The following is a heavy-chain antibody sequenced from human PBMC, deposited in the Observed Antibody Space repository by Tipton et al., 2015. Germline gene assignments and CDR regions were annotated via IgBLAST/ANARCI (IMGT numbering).Heavy chain of an antibody. D-gene: IGHD6-19*01. J-gene: IGHJ5*02. V-gene: IGHV3-7*03. CDR3: ARDNWQWLASGAWFAP. CDR1: GFTFSDFW. CDR2: IKPDGSEK. Sequence: SLRLSCEASGFTFSDFWMTWARQAPGKGLEWVANIKPDGSEKYFVDSVKGRFTISRDNAKNSVYLEMNSLRAEDTAVYYCARDNWQWLASGAWFAPWAQGTLFTFSS.